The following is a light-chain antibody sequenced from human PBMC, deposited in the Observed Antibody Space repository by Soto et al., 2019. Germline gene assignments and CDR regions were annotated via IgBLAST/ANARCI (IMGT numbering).Light chain of an antibody. CDR1: SSNIGSNT. J-gene: IGLJ2*01. Sequence: QSVLTQSPSASGTPGQRVTISCSGSSSNIGSNTVNWYQQLPGTAPKLLIYNNDKKPSGVPDRFSGSKSGTSASPAISGLSCEDAADDYCAACNDSLNGVVFGGGTKLTVL. V-gene: IGLV1-44*01. CDR2: NND. CDR3: AACNDSLNGVV.